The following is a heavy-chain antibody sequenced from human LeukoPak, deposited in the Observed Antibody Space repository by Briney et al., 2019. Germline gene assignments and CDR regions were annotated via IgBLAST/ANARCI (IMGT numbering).Heavy chain of an antibody. CDR1: GGSISSSSYY. CDR2: SYYSGST. CDR3: ASPLFMAEAGRSSFDY. D-gene: IGHD6-19*01. V-gene: IGHV4-39*01. Sequence: SETLSLTCTVSGGSISSSSYYWGWIRQPPGKGLEWIGSSYYSGSTNYNPSLKSRVTISVDTSKNQFSLKLSSVTAADTAVYYCASPLFMAEAGRSSFDYWGQGTLVTVSS. J-gene: IGHJ4*02.